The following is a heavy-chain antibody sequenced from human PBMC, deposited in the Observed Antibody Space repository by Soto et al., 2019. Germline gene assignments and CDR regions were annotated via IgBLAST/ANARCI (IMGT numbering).Heavy chain of an antibody. Sequence: PGGSLRLSCAASEFTFSSYAMSWVRQAPGKGLEWVSAISGSGGSTYYADSVKGRFTISRDNSKNTLYLQMNSLRAEDTAVYYCANIYAGTKPEYFQHWGQGTLVTVSS. CDR1: EFTFSSYA. CDR2: ISGSGGST. J-gene: IGHJ1*01. D-gene: IGHD1-1*01. V-gene: IGHV3-23*01. CDR3: ANIYAGTKPEYFQH.